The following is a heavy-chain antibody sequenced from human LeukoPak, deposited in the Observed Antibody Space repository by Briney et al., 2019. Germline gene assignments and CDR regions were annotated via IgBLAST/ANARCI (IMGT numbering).Heavy chain of an antibody. CDR3: ARHKNYYGSGTYRYYYMDV. D-gene: IGHD3-10*01. Sequence: SETLSLTCAVYGGSFSGYYWSWIRQPPGKGLEWIGEINHSGSTNYNPSLKSRVTISVDTSKNQFSLKLSSVTAADTAVYYCARHKNYYGSGTYRYYYMDVWGKGTTVTISS. J-gene: IGHJ6*03. CDR1: GGSFSGYY. V-gene: IGHV4-34*01. CDR2: INHSGST.